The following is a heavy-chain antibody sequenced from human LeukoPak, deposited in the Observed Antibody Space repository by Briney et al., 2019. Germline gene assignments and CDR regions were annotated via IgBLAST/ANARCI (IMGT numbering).Heavy chain of an antibody. CDR3: ARDKAYYDYVWGSYRYFDY. D-gene: IGHD3-16*02. CDR2: IYYSGST. J-gene: IGHJ4*02. Sequence: SQTLSLTCTVSGGSISSGGYYWSWIRQHPGKGLEWIGYIYYSGSTYYNPSLKSRVTISVDTSKNQFSLKLSSVTAADTAVYYCARDKAYYDYVWGSYRYFDYWGQGTLVTVSS. V-gene: IGHV4-31*03. CDR1: GGSISSGGYY.